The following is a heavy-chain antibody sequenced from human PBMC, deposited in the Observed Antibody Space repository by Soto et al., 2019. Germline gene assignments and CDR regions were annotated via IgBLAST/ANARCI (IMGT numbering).Heavy chain of an antibody. V-gene: IGHV4-59*01. CDR1: GDSISRYV. Sequence: PSETLSLTCTVSGDSISRYVWSWIRHPPGKGLEWIGYISDSGSTNYHPSLRSRVTISVDTSKNQFSLKLRSVTAADTAVYYCPRTVRCYYFDHWGQGSLVNLSS. D-gene: IGHD3-10*01. J-gene: IGHJ4*02. CDR3: PRTVRCYYFDH. CDR2: ISDSGST.